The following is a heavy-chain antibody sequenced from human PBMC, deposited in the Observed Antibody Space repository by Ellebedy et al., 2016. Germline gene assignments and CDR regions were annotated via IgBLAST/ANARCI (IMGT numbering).Heavy chain of an antibody. CDR3: VKDRAGSYAFDI. CDR2: INDNGLRT. CDR1: GFNLNTIA. J-gene: IGHJ3*02. V-gene: IGHV3-64D*06. D-gene: IGHD3-10*01. Sequence: GGSLRLFCSAAGFNLNTIAMHWVRQAPGKGLEYVSSINDNGLRTHYADSVKGRFTISRDKNTLYLQMSSLRAEDTALYYCVKDRAGSYAFDIWGQGTMVTVSS.